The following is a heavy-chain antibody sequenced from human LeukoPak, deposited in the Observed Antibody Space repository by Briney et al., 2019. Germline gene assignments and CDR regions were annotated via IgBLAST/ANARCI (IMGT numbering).Heavy chain of an antibody. CDR1: GGSFSGYY. CDR2: INHSGNT. CDR3: ARGEGSGSYMSYFDY. J-gene: IGHJ4*02. V-gene: IGHV4-34*01. D-gene: IGHD3-10*01. Sequence: SETLSLTCAVYGGSFSGYYWSWIRQAPGKGLEWIGEINHSGNTNYNPSLKSRVTISEDTSTNQFSLKLSSVTAADTAVYYCARGEGSGSYMSYFDYWGQGGLVTVSS.